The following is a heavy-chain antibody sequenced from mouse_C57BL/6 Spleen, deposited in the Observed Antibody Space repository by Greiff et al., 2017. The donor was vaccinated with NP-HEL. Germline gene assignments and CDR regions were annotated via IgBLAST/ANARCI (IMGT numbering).Heavy chain of an antibody. CDR3: ARERVYYGSSYWYFDV. CDR2: ISYSGST. CDR1: GYSITSGYD. V-gene: IGHV3-1*01. D-gene: IGHD1-1*01. J-gene: IGHJ1*03. Sequence: EVKLQESGPGMVKPSQSLSLTCTVTGYSITSGYDWHWIRHFPGNKLEWMGYISYSGSTNYNPSLKSRISITHDTSKNHFFLKLNSVTTEDTATYYGARERVYYGSSYWYFDVWGTGTTVTVSS.